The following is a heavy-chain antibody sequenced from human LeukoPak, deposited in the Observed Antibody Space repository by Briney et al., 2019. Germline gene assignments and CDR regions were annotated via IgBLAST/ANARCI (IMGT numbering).Heavy chain of an antibody. D-gene: IGHD4-23*01. V-gene: IGHV4-59*12. CDR3: ARDTTVATFDY. Sequence: SETLSLTCTVSGGSISSYYWSWIRQPPGKGLEWIGYIYYSGSTNYNPSLRSRVTISVDTSKNQFSLKLSSVTAADTAVYYCARDTTVATFDYWGQGTLVTVSS. J-gene: IGHJ4*02. CDR1: GGSISSYY. CDR2: IYYSGST.